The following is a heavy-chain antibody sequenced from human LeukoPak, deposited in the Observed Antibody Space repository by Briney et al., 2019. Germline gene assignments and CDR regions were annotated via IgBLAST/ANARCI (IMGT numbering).Heavy chain of an antibody. J-gene: IGHJ4*02. Sequence: PGASLRLSCAASGFTFSSYAMSWVRLAPGKGLEWVSAISGSGGSTYYADSVKGRFTISRDNSKNTLYLQMNSLRAEDTAVYYCAKPLSYYYDSSGFDYWGQGTLVTVSS. CDR3: AKPLSYYYDSSGFDY. V-gene: IGHV3-23*01. CDR2: ISGSGGST. CDR1: GFTFSSYA. D-gene: IGHD3-22*01.